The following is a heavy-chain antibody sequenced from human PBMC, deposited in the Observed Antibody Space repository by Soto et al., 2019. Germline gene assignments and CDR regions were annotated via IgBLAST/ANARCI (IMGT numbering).Heavy chain of an antibody. CDR3: ARRHLAVAVSPWFDP. D-gene: IGHD6-19*01. V-gene: IGHV2-26*01. J-gene: IGHJ5*02. Sequence: QVTLKESGPVLVKPTETLTLRCTVSGLSITDSEMGVSWIRQPPGQPLEWLAHIDSSGEKSDRTFLKSRLAISKDTSKSPLVLTMTNMDPADTATYYCARRHLAVAVSPWFDPWGQGIPVTVSS. CDR1: GLSITDSEMG. CDR2: IDSSGEK.